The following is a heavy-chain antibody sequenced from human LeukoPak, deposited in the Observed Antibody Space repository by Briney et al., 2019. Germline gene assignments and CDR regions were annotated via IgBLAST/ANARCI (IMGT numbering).Heavy chain of an antibody. D-gene: IGHD4-17*01. CDR3: AREGYGDYDRSY. J-gene: IGHJ4*02. Sequence: KPGGSLRLSCAASGFTFSSYSMNWVRQAPGKGLEWVSSISSSSSYIYYADSVKGRFTISRDNAKNSLYLQMNSLRGEDTAVYYCAREGYGDYDRSYWGQGTLVTVSS. V-gene: IGHV3-21*01. CDR2: ISSSSSYI. CDR1: GFTFSSYS.